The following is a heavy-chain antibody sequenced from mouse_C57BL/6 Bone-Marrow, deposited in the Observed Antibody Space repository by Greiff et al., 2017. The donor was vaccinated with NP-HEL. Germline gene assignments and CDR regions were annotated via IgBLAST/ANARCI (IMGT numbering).Heavy chain of an antibody. D-gene: IGHD3-2*02. V-gene: IGHV2-6*03. CDR2: IWSDGST. CDR1: GFSLTSYG. CDR3: AIDSSGLAWFAY. Sequence: VKVVESGPGLVAPSQSLSITCTVSGFSLTSYGVHWVRQPPGKGLEWLVVIWSDGSTTYNSALKSRLSISKDNSKSQVFLKMNSLQTDDTAMYYCAIDSSGLAWFAYWGQGTLVTVSA. J-gene: IGHJ3*01.